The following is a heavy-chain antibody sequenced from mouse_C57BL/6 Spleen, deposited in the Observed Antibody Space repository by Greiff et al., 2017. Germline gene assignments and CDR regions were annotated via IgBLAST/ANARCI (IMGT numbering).Heavy chain of an antibody. CDR1: GYTFTDYE. J-gene: IGHJ2*01. CDR3: TRSDFTGTAYDFDY. D-gene: IGHD4-1*01. V-gene: IGHV1-15*01. Sequence: VQLQQSGAELVRPGASVTLSCKASGYTFTDYEMHWVKQTPVHGLEWIGAIDPETGGTAYNQKFKGKAILTADKSSSTAYMELRSLTSEDSAVYYCTRSDFTGTAYDFDYWGQGTTLTVSS. CDR2: IDPETGGT.